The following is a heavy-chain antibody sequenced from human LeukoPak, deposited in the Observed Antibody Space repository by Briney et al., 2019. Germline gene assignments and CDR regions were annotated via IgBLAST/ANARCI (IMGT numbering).Heavy chain of an antibody. D-gene: IGHD1-1*01. J-gene: IGHJ4*02. CDR2: MNPNSGNT. CDR3: ARLPRTTYYFIDY. CDR1: GYTFTSYV. V-gene: IGHV1-8*01. Sequence: ASVKVSCKASGYTFTSYVINWVRQATGQGLEWMGWMNPNSGNTGYAQKFQGRVTMTRNTSISTAYMELSSLRSEDTAVYYCARLPRTTYYFIDYWGQGTLVTVSS.